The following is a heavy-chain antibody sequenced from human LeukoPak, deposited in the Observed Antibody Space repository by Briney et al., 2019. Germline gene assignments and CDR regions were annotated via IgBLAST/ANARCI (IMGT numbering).Heavy chain of an antibody. CDR3: ARGQDYYDSSGCILFDY. D-gene: IGHD3-22*01. V-gene: IGHV1-2*06. J-gene: IGHJ4*02. CDR2: INPNSGGT. CDR1: GYTFTGYY. Sequence: ASVKVSCKASGYTFTGYYMHWVRQAPGQGLEWMGRINPNSGGTNYAQKFQGRVTMTRDTSISTAYMELSSLRSEDTAVYYCARGQDYYDSSGCILFDYWGQGTLVTVSS.